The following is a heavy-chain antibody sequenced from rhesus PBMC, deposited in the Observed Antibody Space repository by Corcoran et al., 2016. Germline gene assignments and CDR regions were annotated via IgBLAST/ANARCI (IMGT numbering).Heavy chain of an antibody. V-gene: IGHV4-173*01. Sequence: QVPLQESGPGLVKPSETLSLTCVVSGGSISSNWWSWLRQSPGKGLEWIGRISGSGGKTKYNPSLKSRVTISTDTSKNQFSLKLSSVTAADTAMYYCASAYGLDSWGQGVVVTVSS. CDR3: ASAYGLDS. CDR1: GGSISSNW. J-gene: IGHJ6*01. CDR2: ISGSGGKT.